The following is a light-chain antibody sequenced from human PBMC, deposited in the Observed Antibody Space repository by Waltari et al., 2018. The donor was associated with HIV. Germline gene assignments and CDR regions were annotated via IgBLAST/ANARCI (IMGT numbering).Light chain of an antibody. J-gene: IGKJ2*01. CDR3: QQYGSSLMYT. V-gene: IGKV3-20*01. Sequence: EIVLTQSPGTLALSPGDRATLSCRASQSVDSSHLAWYQQKPGQAPRLLMSTASSRATGIPDRFSGNGSGIDFTLTITRLGPEDFAVYYCQQYGSSLMYTFGQGTKLEIK. CDR1: QSVDSSH. CDR2: TAS.